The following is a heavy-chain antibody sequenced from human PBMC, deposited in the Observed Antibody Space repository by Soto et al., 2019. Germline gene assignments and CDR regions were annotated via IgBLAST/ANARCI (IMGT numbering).Heavy chain of an antibody. V-gene: IGHV3-30-3*01. Sequence: QVQLVESGGGVVQPGRSLRLSCAASGFTFSSYAMHWVRQAPGKGLEWVAVISYDGSNKYYADSVKGRFTISRDNSKNTLYLQMNSLRAEDTAVYYCARDFDMDVYCSGGSCSGYWGQGTLVTVSS. J-gene: IGHJ4*02. CDR2: ISYDGSNK. CDR3: ARDFDMDVYCSGGSCSGY. D-gene: IGHD2-15*01. CDR1: GFTFSSYA.